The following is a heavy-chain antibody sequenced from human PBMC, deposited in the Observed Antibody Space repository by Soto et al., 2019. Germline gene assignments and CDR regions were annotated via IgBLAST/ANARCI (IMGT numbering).Heavy chain of an antibody. Sequence: SETLSLTCAVSGYSISSGYYWGWIRQPPGKGLEWIGSIYHSGSTYYNPSLKSRVTISVDTSKNQFSLKLSSVTAADTAVYYCAREVRDCSGGSCSHYYYGMDVWGQGTTVTVS. CDR1: GYSISSGYY. CDR2: IYHSGST. CDR3: AREVRDCSGGSCSHYYYGMDV. J-gene: IGHJ6*02. D-gene: IGHD2-15*01. V-gene: IGHV4-38-2*02.